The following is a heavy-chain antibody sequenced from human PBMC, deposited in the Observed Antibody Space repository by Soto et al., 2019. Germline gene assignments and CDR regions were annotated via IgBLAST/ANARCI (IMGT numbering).Heavy chain of an antibody. CDR3: ARDQGCSSTSCYGMDV. V-gene: IGHV4-30-2*01. D-gene: IGHD2-2*01. CDR2: IYHSGST. J-gene: IGHJ6*02. Sequence: SDTLSLTCAVSGGSISSGGQSCSLIPQPQGKGLEWIPYIYHSGSTYYNPSLNSRVTISVDRSKNQFSLKLSSVTAAYTAVYYCARDQGCSSTSCYGMDVWGQGTTVSSP. CDR1: GGSISSGGQS.